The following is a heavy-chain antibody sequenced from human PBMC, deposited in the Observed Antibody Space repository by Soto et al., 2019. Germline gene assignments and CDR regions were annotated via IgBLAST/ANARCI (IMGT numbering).Heavy chain of an antibody. CDR2: INPSGGST. CDR3: AREGVAPYYYYGMDV. J-gene: IGHJ6*02. CDR1: GYTFTSYY. D-gene: IGHD5-12*01. Sequence: ASVKVSCKASGYTFTSYYMHWVRQAPGQGLEWMGIINPSGGSTNYAQKFQGRVTMTTDTSTSTVHMEVRSLRSDDTAVYYCAREGVAPYYYYGMDVWGQGTPVTVSS. V-gene: IGHV1-46*01.